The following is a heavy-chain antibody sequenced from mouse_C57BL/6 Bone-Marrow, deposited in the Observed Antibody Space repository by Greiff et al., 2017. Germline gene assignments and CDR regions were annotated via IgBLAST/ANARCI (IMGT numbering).Heavy chain of an antibody. CDR3: TLPSITTVVALDY. Sequence: VQLQQSGAELVRPGASVKLSCTASGFNIKDDYMHWVKQRPEQGLEWIGWIDPENGDTEYASKFHGKATITADTSSNTAYLQLSSLTSEDTAVYYCTLPSITTVVALDYWGQGTTLTVSS. D-gene: IGHD1-1*01. J-gene: IGHJ2*01. CDR1: GFNIKDDY. CDR2: IDPENGDT. V-gene: IGHV14-4*01.